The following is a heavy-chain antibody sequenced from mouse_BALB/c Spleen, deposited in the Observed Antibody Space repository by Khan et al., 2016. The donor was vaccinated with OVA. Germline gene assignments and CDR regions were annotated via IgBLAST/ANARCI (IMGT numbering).Heavy chain of an antibody. Sequence: QVQLKQSGAELARPGASVKLSCKASGYTFTDYYINWVKQRTGQGLEWIGEISPGSGDTYYNEKFKGKATLTADKSSTTVYMQLSSLTSEASAVYCCARSNYFGYTFAYWGQGTLVTVSA. V-gene: IGHV1-77*01. CDR3: ARSNYFGYTFAY. D-gene: IGHD1-2*01. J-gene: IGHJ3*01. CDR2: ISPGSGDT. CDR1: GYTFTDYY.